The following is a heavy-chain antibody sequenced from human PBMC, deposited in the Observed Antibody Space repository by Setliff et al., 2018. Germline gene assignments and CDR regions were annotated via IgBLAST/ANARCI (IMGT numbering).Heavy chain of an antibody. D-gene: IGHD2-15*01. J-gene: IGHJ4*02. CDR2: ISNGGST. CDR3: VKDRDYSPTFDY. Sequence: GGSLRLSCEASGFTFSAYSMTWVRQAPGKGLEWVSSISNGGSTYYADSVKGRFTISRDNSKNTLYLQMSSLRAEDTAVYYCVKDRDYSPTFDYWGQGTLVTVSS. V-gene: IGHV3-64D*09. CDR1: GFTFSAYS.